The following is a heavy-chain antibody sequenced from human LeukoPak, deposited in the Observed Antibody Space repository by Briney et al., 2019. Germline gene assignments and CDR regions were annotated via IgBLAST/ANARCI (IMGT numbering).Heavy chain of an antibody. CDR1: GGTFSSYA. V-gene: IGHV1-69*06. CDR2: IISIFGTA. D-gene: IGHD5-18*01. CDR3: ARVDTARTYYFDY. J-gene: IGHJ4*02. Sequence: ASVKVSCKASGGTFSSYAISWVRQAPGQGLEWMGGIISIFGTANYAQKFQGRVTITADKSTSTAYMELSSLRSEDTAVYYCARVDTARTYYFDYWGQGTLVTVSS.